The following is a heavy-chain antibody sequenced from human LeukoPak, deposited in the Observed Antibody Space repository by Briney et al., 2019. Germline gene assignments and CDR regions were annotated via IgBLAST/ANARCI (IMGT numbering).Heavy chain of an antibody. CDR2: INHSGAT. J-gene: IGHJ4*02. CDR1: GGSFSGYY. D-gene: IGHD2-15*01. V-gene: IGHV4-34*01. Sequence: PSETLSLTCAVYGGSFSGYYWNWIRQPPGEGLEWIAEINHSGATNYNPSLKSRVTISVDRSKNQFSLKLSSVTAADTAVYYCALFEVVVGSTQDFWGQGTLVTVSS. CDR3: ALFEVVVGSTQDF.